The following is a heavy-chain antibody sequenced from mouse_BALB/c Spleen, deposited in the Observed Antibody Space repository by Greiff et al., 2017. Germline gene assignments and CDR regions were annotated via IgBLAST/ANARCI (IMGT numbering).Heavy chain of an antibody. CDR2: IDPANGNT. CDR1: GFNIKDTY. Sequence: VQLKESGAELVKPGASVKLSCTASGFNIKDTYMHWVKQRPEQGLEWIGRIDPANGNTKYDPKFQGKATITADTSSNTAYLQLSSLTSEDTAVYYCARDYGSSSDFDYWGQGTTLTVSS. CDR3: ARDYGSSSDFDY. V-gene: IGHV14-3*02. J-gene: IGHJ2*01. D-gene: IGHD1-1*01.